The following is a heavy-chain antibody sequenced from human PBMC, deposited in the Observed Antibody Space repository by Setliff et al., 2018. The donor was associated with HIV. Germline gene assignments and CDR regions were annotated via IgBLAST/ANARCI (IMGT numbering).Heavy chain of an antibody. CDR2: IIPIFGTT. D-gene: IGHD3-9*01. J-gene: IGHJ6*03. Sequence: RASVKVSCKASGYTFTSYVMHWVRQAPGQGLEWMGGIIPIFGTTNYAQMFQGRVTMTADESTSTAYMELSSLRSEDTAVYYCARAVVPTYYDVLAGYVYYMDVWGKGTTVTVSS. CDR3: ARAVVPTYYDVLAGYVYYMDV. CDR1: GYTFTSYV. V-gene: IGHV1-69*13.